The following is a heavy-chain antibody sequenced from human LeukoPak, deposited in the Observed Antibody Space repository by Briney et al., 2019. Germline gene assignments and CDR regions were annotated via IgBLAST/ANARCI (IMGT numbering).Heavy chain of an antibody. CDR1: GYSISSGYY. J-gene: IGHJ3*02. CDR3: ARDYNDAFDI. Sequence: SETLSLTCAVSGYSISSGYYWGWIRQPPGKGLEWIGSIYHSGSTYYNPSLKSRVTISVDTSKNQFSLKLSSVTAADTAVYYCARDYNDAFDIWGQGTMVTVSS. CDR2: IYHSGST. V-gene: IGHV4-38-2*02. D-gene: IGHD1-1*01.